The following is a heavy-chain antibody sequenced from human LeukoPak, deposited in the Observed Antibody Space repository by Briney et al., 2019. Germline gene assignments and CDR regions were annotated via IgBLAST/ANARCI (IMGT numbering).Heavy chain of an antibody. D-gene: IGHD5-24*01. CDR3: ARLEQYYYYYMDV. V-gene: IGHV4-59*01. Sequence: SETLSLTCTVSGGSISSYYWSWIRQPPGKGLEWIGYIYYSGSTNYNPSLRSRVTISVDTSKNQFSLKLSSVTAADTAVYYCARLEQYYYYYMDVWGKGTTVTVSS. J-gene: IGHJ6*03. CDR1: GGSISSYY. CDR2: IYYSGST.